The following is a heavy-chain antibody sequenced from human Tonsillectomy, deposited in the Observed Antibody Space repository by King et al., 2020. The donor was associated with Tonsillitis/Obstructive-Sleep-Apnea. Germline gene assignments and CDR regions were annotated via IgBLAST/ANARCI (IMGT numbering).Heavy chain of an antibody. Sequence: QLVQSGAEVKKPGASVKVSCEASGYTFTGYYMHWVRQAPGQGLEWMGWINPNSGGTNYAQKFQGRVTMTRDTSISTAYMELSRLRSDDTAVYYCARVVVYYDGSAYCVSWGQGTLVTVSS. J-gene: IGHJ4*02. CDR3: ARVVVYYDGSAYCVS. CDR2: INPNSGGT. D-gene: IGHD3-22*01. V-gene: IGHV1-2*02. CDR1: GYTFTGYY.